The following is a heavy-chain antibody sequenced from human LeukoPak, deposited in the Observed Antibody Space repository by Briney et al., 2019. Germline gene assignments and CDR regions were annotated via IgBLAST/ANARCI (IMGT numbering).Heavy chain of an antibody. D-gene: IGHD5-12*01. CDR2: INWNGGST. Sequence: PGGSLRLSCAASGFTFDDYGMSWVRQAPGKGLEWVSGINWNGGSTGYADSVKGRFTISRDNAKNSLYLQMNSLRAEDTAVYYCAREAYSGYDSPYYYYYYYMDVWGKGTTVTVSS. CDR1: GFTFDDYG. CDR3: AREAYSGYDSPYYYYYYYMDV. V-gene: IGHV3-20*04. J-gene: IGHJ6*03.